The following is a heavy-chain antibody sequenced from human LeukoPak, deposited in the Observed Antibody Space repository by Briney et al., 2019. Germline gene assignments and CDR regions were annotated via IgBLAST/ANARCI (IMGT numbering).Heavy chain of an antibody. Sequence: GGSLRLSCAASGFTFSSYSMSWVRQAPGKGLEWVSYISSSSTIYYADSVKGRFTISRDNAKNSLYLQMNSLRDEDTAVYYCARSGNYDYWGQGTPVTVSS. D-gene: IGHD1-1*01. J-gene: IGHJ4*02. CDR1: GFTFSSYS. V-gene: IGHV3-48*02. CDR3: ARSGNYDY. CDR2: ISSSSTI.